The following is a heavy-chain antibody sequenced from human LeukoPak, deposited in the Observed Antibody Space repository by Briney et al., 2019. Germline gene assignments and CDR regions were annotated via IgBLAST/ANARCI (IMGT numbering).Heavy chain of an antibody. D-gene: IGHD2-15*01. Sequence: SETLSLTCAVSGYSISSGYYWGWIRQPPGKGLEWIGSIYHSGSTYYNPSLKSRVTISVDTSKNQFSLKLSSLTAADTAVYYCARQRDNAFDIWGQGTMVTVSS. CDR2: IYHSGST. J-gene: IGHJ3*02. CDR3: ARQRDNAFDI. CDR1: GYSISSGYY. V-gene: IGHV4-38-2*01.